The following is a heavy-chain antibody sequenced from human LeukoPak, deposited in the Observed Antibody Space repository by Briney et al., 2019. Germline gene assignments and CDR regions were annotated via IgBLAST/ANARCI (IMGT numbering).Heavy chain of an antibody. CDR3: ARAGWIITSGIDY. V-gene: IGHV4-38-2*01. J-gene: IGHJ4*02. D-gene: IGHD1-20*01. CDR1: GYSISRGYY. Sequence: SETLSLTCGVSGYSISRGYYWAWIRQPPGKGLEWIGTIYHIGSTHYNPSLESRVTISVDTSKNEFSLNLNSVTAADTAVYYCARAGWIITSGIDYWGQGALVTVSS. CDR2: IYHIGST.